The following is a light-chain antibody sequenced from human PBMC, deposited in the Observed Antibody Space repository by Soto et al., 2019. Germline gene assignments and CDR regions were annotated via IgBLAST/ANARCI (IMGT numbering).Light chain of an antibody. J-gene: IGLJ1*01. V-gene: IGLV2-8*01. CDR2: EVS. Sequence: QSVLAQPPSASGSPGQSVTISCTGTSSDVGDYNYVSWYQQHPGKAPKLMIYEVSKRPSGVPDRFSGSKSGNTAYLTVSGLQTEDEAEYYCSSYAGSNNVFGTGTKLTVL. CDR3: SSYAGSNNV. CDR1: SSDVGDYNY.